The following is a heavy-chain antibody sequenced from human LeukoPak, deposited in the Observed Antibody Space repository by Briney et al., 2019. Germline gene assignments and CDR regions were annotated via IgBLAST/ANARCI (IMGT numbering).Heavy chain of an antibody. J-gene: IGHJ3*02. CDR3: ARGRFLDAFDI. Sequence: SETLSLTCTVSGGSISSYYWSWIRQPPGQGLEWIGYIYYSGSTKYKPSLKSRVTISVDTSKNQFSLKLSSVTAADTAVYYCARGRFLDAFDIWGPGKLSTVSS. CDR1: GGSISSYY. V-gene: IGHV4-59*01. D-gene: IGHD3-3*01. CDR2: IYYSGST.